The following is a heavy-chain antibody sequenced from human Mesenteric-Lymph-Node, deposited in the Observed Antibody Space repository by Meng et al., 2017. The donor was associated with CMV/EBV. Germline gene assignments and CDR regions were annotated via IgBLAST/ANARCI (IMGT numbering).Heavy chain of an antibody. CDR2: INSDGSST. V-gene: IGHV3-74*01. J-gene: IGHJ6*02. Sequence: GGSLRLSCAASGFTFSSYWMHWVRQAPGKGLVWVSRINSDGSSTSYVDSVKGRFTISRDNAKNTLYLQMNSLRAEDTAVYYCAREQLWSGYYYYYGMDVWGQGTTVTVSS. CDR1: GFTFSSYW. D-gene: IGHD5-18*01. CDR3: AREQLWSGYYYYYGMDV.